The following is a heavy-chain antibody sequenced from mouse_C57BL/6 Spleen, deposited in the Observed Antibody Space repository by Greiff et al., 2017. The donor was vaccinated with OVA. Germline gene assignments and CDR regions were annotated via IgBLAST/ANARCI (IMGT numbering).Heavy chain of an antibody. CDR2: INYDGSST. CDR3: ARDGYYGLYFDV. Sequence: EVKLMESEGGLVQPGSSMKLSCTASGFTFSDYYMAWVRQVPEKGLEWVANINYDGSSTYYLDSLKSRFIISRDNAKNILYLQMSSLKSEDTATYYCARDGYYGLYFDVWGTGTTVTVSS. J-gene: IGHJ1*03. CDR1: GFTFSDYY. V-gene: IGHV5-16*01. D-gene: IGHD1-1*01.